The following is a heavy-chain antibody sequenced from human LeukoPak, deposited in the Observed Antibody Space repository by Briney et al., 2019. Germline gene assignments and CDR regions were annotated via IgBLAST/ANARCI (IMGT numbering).Heavy chain of an antibody. CDR3: ARSGGRLLDDGDAFDI. V-gene: IGHV1-18*01. Sequence: GASVKVSCKASGYTFTTYGISWVRQAPGQGLEWMGWISAYNGNTNYAQNLQGRVTMTTDTSTSTAYMEMRSLRSDDTAMYYCARSGGRLLDDGDAFDIWGQGTMVIVSS. CDR1: GYTFTTYG. D-gene: IGHD3-10*01. J-gene: IGHJ3*02. CDR2: ISAYNGNT.